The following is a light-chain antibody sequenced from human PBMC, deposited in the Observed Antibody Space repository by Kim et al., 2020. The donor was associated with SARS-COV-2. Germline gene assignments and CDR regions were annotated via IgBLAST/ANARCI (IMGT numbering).Light chain of an antibody. CDR1: NIGSNN. Sequence: PGKTARITGGGDNIGSNNVHGYQQKQSQAPVGVICYDTDRPSGIPERFSGSSSGNTATLTISRVEAGDEADYYCQVWHSDTDEVIFGGGTQLTVL. CDR2: YDT. CDR3: QVWHSDTDEVI. V-gene: IGLV3-21*04. J-gene: IGLJ2*01.